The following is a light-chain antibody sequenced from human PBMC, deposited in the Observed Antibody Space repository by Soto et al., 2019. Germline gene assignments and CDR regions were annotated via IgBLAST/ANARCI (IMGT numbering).Light chain of an antibody. CDR3: CPYAGDTTLV. Sequence: QSVLTQPASVSRSPGQSITISCTGTSSDVGSYDLVSWYQQHPGKAPKLMIYEGSKRPSGVSNRFSGSKSGNTASLTISGLQTEDEANYYCCPYAGDTTLVFGGGTKLTFL. CDR1: SSDVGSYDL. J-gene: IGLJ2*01. CDR2: EGS. V-gene: IGLV2-23*01.